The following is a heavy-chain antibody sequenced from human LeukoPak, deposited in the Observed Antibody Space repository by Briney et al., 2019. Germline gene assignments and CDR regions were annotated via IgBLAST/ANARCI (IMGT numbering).Heavy chain of an antibody. CDR2: IYYSGST. CDR1: GGSISSYY. J-gene: IGHJ4*02. V-gene: IGHV4-59*08. D-gene: IGHD6-19*01. Sequence: SETLSLTCTVSGGSISSYYWSWIRQLPGKGLEWIGYIYYSGSTNYNPSLKSRVTISVDTSKNQFSLKLSSVTAADTAVYYCARLGSGWLDFDYWGQGTLVTVSS. CDR3: ARLGSGWLDFDY.